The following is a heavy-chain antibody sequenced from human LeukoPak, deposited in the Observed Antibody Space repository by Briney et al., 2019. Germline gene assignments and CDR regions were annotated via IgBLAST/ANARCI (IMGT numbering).Heavy chain of an antibody. CDR1: GYTFTSYA. D-gene: IGHD3/OR15-3a*01. V-gene: IGHV1-3*01. Sequence: GASVKVSCKASGYTFTSYAMHWVRQAPGQRLEWMGWINAGNGNTKYSQKFQERVTITRDMSTNTAYMELSSLRSEDTAVYYCAADDLILGYWGQGTLVTVSS. CDR2: INAGNGNT. CDR3: AADDLILGY. J-gene: IGHJ4*02.